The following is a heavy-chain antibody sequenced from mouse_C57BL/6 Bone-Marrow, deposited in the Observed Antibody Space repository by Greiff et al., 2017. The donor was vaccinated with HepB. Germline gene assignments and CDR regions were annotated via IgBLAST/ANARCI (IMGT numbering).Heavy chain of an antibody. Sequence: QVQLQQSGPELVKPGASVKISCKASGYAFSSSWMNWVKQRPGKGLEWIGRIYPGDGDTNYNGKFKGKATLTADKSSSTAYMQLSSLTSEDSAVYFCARPLYYGRWYFDVWGTGTTVTVSS. V-gene: IGHV1-82*01. J-gene: IGHJ1*03. CDR3: ARPLYYGRWYFDV. CDR1: GYAFSSSW. D-gene: IGHD1-1*01. CDR2: IYPGDGDT.